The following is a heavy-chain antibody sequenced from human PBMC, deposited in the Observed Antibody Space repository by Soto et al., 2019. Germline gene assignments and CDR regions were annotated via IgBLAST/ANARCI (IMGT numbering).Heavy chain of an antibody. CDR2: SHPSDSYT. Sequence: GQSLKISCKASGYSFTRYWISWVSQMPGKGLAWMGRSHPSDSYTDYSPSFQGHVTISADKSISTAYLQWSSLKASDTAMYYCARHPSPLYSMYYFDYWGQGTRVTVAS. J-gene: IGHJ4*02. CDR1: GYSFTRYW. V-gene: IGHV5-10-1*01. D-gene: IGHD6-13*01. CDR3: ARHPSPLYSMYYFDY.